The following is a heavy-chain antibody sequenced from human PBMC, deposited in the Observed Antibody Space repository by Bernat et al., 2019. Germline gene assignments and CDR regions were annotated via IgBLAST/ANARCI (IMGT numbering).Heavy chain of an antibody. J-gene: IGHJ6*03. CDR2: ISYDGSNK. Sequence: QVQLVESGGGVVQPGRSLRLSCAASGFTFSSYAMHWVRQAPGKGLEWVVVISYDGSNKYYADSVKGRFTISRDNSKNTLYLQMNSLRAEDTAVYYCAGSGIVVVPAAMRDYYYYMDVWGKGTTVTVSS. CDR3: AGSGIVVVPAAMRDYYYYMDV. CDR1: GFTFSSYA. D-gene: IGHD2-2*01. V-gene: IGHV3-30*01.